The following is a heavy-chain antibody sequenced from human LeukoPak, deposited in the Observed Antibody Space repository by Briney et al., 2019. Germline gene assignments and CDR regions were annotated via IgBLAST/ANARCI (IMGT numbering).Heavy chain of an antibody. V-gene: IGHV1-69*05. CDR1: GGTFSSYA. CDR2: IIPIFGTA. CDR3: ASPPNQTVNYDFWSGYPQYYFDY. Sequence: SVKVSCKASGGTFSSYAISWVRQAPGQGLEWMGGIIPIFGTANYAQKFQGRVTITTDESTSTAYMELSSLRSEDTAVYYCASPPNQTVNYDFWSGYPQYYFDYWGQGTLVTVSS. J-gene: IGHJ4*02. D-gene: IGHD3-3*01.